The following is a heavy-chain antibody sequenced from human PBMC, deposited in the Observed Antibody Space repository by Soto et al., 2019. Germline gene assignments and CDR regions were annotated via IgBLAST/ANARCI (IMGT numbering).Heavy chain of an antibody. CDR3: AREVRFLEWYIDY. CDR1: GGSISSGDYY. Sequence: QVQLQESGPGLVKPSQTLSLTCTVSGGSISSGDYYWSWIRQPPGKGLEWIGYIYYSGSTYYNPSLQSRVTISVDTSKNQFSLKLSSVTAADTDVYYWAREVRFLEWYIDYWGQGTLVTVSS. V-gene: IGHV4-30-4*01. D-gene: IGHD3-3*01. J-gene: IGHJ4*02. CDR2: IYYSGST.